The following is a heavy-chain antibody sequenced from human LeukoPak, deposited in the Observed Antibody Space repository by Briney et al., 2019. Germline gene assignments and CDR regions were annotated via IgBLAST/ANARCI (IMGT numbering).Heavy chain of an antibody. J-gene: IGHJ4*02. CDR1: GFTFSSYV. CDR3: ARALSYSTGWHADY. D-gene: IGHD6-19*01. Sequence: SGGSLRLSCAASGFTFSSYVMRWVRQAPGKGLEWVAVLSYDGSEKYSADSETGRFTISSDSSKTTFYLQLHGMSPEDKAVYYCARALSYSTGWHADYWGQGALVTVSS. CDR2: LSYDGSEK. V-gene: IGHV3-30*04.